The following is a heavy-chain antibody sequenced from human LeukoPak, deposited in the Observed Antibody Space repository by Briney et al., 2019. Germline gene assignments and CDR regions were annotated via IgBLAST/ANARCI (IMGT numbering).Heavy chain of an antibody. Sequence: GASVKVSCKTSGYMYRHYVITSVRQAPGQRLEWMGIINPSGGSTSYAQKFQGRVTMTSDMSTSTVYMELSRLRSDDTAVYYCARDLITMVRGVIRGPRNWFDPWGQGTLVTVSS. CDR1: GYMYRHYV. J-gene: IGHJ5*02. CDR3: ARDLITMVRGVIRGPRNWFDP. V-gene: IGHV1-46*01. CDR2: INPSGGST. D-gene: IGHD3-10*01.